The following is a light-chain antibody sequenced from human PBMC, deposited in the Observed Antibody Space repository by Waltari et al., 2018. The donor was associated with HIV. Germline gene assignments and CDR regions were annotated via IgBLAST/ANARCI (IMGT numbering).Light chain of an antibody. V-gene: IGLV2-8*01. Sequence: QSALTQPPSASGSPGQSVTISCTGTSSDIGGFVSWYQLMIYEVTKRPSGVPDRFSGSTSGNTASLTVSGLQAEDEADYYCGSYTGDESPDVVFGEGTKLTVL. CDR2: EVT. CDR3: GSYTGDESPDVV. CDR1: SSDIGGF. J-gene: IGLJ2*01.